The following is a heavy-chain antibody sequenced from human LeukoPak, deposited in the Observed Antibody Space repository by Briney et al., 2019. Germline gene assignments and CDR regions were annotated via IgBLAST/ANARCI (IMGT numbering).Heavy chain of an antibody. CDR1: GGSISSYY. V-gene: IGHV4-59*01. CDR3: ARDTAMKR. CDR2: IYYSGSP. D-gene: IGHD5-18*01. J-gene: IGHJ1*01. Sequence: QSSETLSLTCTVSGGSISSYYWSGIRKPPAKGLEWIGYIYYSGSPNYNPSVKSRVTTSVDPSKHQFFLKLSSVTAADTAVYYCARDTAMKRWGERTLFTVSS.